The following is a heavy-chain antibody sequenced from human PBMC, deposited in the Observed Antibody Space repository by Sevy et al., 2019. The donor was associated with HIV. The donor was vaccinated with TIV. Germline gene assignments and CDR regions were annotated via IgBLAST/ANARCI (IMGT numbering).Heavy chain of an antibody. Sequence: SETLSLTCTVSGGSISSYYWSWIRQPPGKRLEWIGYIYYSGSTNYNPSPKNRVTISVDTSKNQFSLKLRSVTAADTAVYYCARGSYDILRGSGGMDVWGQGTTVTVSS. D-gene: IGHD3-9*01. CDR3: ARGSYDILRGSGGMDV. V-gene: IGHV4-59*12. J-gene: IGHJ6*02. CDR2: IYYSGST. CDR1: GGSISSYY.